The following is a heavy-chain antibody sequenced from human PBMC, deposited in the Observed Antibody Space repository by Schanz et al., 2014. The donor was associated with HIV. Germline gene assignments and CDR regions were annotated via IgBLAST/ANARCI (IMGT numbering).Heavy chain of an antibody. CDR2: ISFDGINE. J-gene: IGHJ4*02. CDR3: VKDPYDFWSGYFYFDD. CDR1: GFTFSRSA. Sequence: QVDLVESGGGVVQPGRSLRLSCAASGFTFSRSAMHWVRQAPGKGLEWLAVISFDGINEYYADSVKGRFTISRDNSKSTLYLQMNSLSAEDTAFYYCVKDPYDFWSGYFYFDDWGQGTLVTVSS. D-gene: IGHD3-3*01. V-gene: IGHV3-30*18.